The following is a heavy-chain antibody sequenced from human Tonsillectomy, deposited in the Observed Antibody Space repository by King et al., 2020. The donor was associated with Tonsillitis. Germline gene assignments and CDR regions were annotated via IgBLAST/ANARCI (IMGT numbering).Heavy chain of an antibody. CDR1: GFTFSDYY. J-gene: IGHJ6*02. V-gene: IGHV3-11*06. Sequence: VQLVESGGGLVKPGGSLRLSCAASGFTFSDYYMSWIRQAPGKGLEWVSYISSSSSYTNYADSVKGRFTISRDNAKNSLYLQMNSLRAEDTAVYYCASPTMGDYYYYGMDVWGQGTTVTVSS. CDR2: ISSSSSYT. D-gene: IGHD3-10*01. CDR3: ASPTMGDYYYYGMDV.